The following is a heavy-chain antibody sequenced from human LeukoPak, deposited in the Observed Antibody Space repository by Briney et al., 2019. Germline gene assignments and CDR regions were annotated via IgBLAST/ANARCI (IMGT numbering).Heavy chain of an antibody. CDR1: GGSISSGGYY. V-gene: IGHV4-31*03. CDR2: IFYSGST. J-gene: IGHJ4*02. Sequence: SETLSLTCTVSGGSISSGGYYWSWIRQHPGKGLEWIGYIFYSGSTYYNPSLKSRLNISVDTSKNQFSLKVSSVTAADTAVYYCARYGDRTFDFWAREPWSPSPQ. CDR3: ARYGDRTFDF. D-gene: IGHD4-17*01.